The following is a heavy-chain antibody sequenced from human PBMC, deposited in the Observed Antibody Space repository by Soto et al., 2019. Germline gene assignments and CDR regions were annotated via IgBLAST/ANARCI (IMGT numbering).Heavy chain of an antibody. CDR1: GGSISRGGYY. CDR3: ARKDSGYADYIDV. V-gene: IGHV4-31*03. Sequence: QVQLQESGPGLVKPSQTLSLTCTVSGGSISRGGYYWSWIRQHPGKGLEWIGYIYYSGGTYYNPSLKSGVSRSVYTSENQFSLMRSSVTAADTAVYYCARKDSGYADYIDVWGKGTTVNVSS. D-gene: IGHD5-12*01. CDR2: IYYSGGT. J-gene: IGHJ6*03.